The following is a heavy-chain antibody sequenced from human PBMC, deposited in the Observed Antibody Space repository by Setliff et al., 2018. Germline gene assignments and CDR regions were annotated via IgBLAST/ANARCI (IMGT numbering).Heavy chain of an antibody. Sequence: SETLSLTCTVSGGSISSHYWSWIRQPPGKGLEWIGSIYYSGSTNYNPSLKSRVTISVDTSKNQFSLKLSSVTAADTAVYYCARDPRDIIVGRTMFDYWGQGTLVTVSS. J-gene: IGHJ4*02. CDR2: IYYSGST. V-gene: IGHV4-59*11. D-gene: IGHD2-15*01. CDR3: ARDPRDIIVGRTMFDY. CDR1: GGSISSHY.